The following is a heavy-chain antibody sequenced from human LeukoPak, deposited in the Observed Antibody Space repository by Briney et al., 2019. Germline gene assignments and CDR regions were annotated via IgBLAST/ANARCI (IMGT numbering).Heavy chain of an antibody. CDR1: GGSIISSNYY. CDR2: IYHSGST. J-gene: IGHJ4*02. Sequence: SETLSLTCSVSGGSIISSNYYWGWIRQPPGKGLEWIGNIYHSGSTYYNPSLKSRVTISVDTSKNDFSLKLISVTAADTAMYYCARGTLYSGWSYYFDYWGQGSQVTVSS. D-gene: IGHD6-19*01. V-gene: IGHV4-39*07. CDR3: ARGTLYSGWSYYFDY.